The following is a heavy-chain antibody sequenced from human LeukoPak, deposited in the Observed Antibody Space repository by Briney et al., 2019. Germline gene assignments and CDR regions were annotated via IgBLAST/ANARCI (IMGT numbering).Heavy chain of an antibody. J-gene: IGHJ4*02. V-gene: IGHV3-48*03. CDR3: ARDVWFGDFVSLN. CDR2: ISSSGSTI. Sequence: PGGSLRLSCAASGFTFSSYEMNWVRQAPGKGLEWVSYISSSGSTIYYADSVKGRFTISRDNAKNSLYLQMNSLRAEDTAVYYCARDVWFGDFVSLNWGQGTLVPSPQ. CDR1: GFTFSSYE. D-gene: IGHD3-10*01.